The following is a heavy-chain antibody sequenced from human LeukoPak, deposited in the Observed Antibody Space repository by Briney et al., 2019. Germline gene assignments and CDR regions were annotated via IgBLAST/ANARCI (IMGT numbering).Heavy chain of an antibody. CDR2: ISGSGGTT. CDR1: GFTFSSYA. Sequence: GGSLRLSCAASGFTFSSYAMNWVRQAPGKGLEWVSTISGSGGTTYYADSVKGRFTISRDNAKNSLYLQMNSLRAEDTAVYYCARVYDILTGSYYFDYWGQGTLVTVSS. J-gene: IGHJ4*02. D-gene: IGHD3-9*01. CDR3: ARVYDILTGSYYFDY. V-gene: IGHV3-23*01.